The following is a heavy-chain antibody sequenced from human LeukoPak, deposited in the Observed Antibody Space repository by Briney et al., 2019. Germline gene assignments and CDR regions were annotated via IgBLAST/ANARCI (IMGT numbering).Heavy chain of an antibody. J-gene: IGHJ4*02. Sequence: SGTLSLTCTVSGGSISSYYWNWIRQPPGKGLEWIGYIYYSGSTYYNPSLKSRVTMSVDMSKNQFSLKLSSVTAADTAVYYCASSGGGYVLDSWGQGTLVTVSS. CDR2: IYYSGST. V-gene: IGHV4-59*08. CDR3: ASSGGGYVLDS. D-gene: IGHD5-12*01. CDR1: GGSISSYY.